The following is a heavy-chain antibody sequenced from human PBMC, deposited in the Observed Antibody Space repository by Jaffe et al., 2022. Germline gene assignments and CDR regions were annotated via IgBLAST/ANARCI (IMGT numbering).Heavy chain of an antibody. J-gene: IGHJ3*02. D-gene: IGHD3-9*01. CDR3: AILTGYQHDAFDM. V-gene: IGHV1-2*02. CDR1: GYTFTGYY. CDR2: IDPNSGGT. Sequence: QVQLVQSGAEVKKPGASVKVSCKASGYTFTGYYMHWVRQAPGQGLECMGWIDPNSGGTNYAQKFQGRVTMTRDTSIRAAYMELSRLTSDDTAVYYCAILTGYQHDAFDMWGQGTMVTVSS.